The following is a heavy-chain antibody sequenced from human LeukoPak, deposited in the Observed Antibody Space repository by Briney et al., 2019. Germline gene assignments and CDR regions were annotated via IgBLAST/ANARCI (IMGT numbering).Heavy chain of an antibody. CDR3: ARTTTVTTDYFDY. Sequence: ASVKVSCKASGYTFTGYYMHWVRQAPGQGLEWMGWISAYNGNTNYAQKLQGRVTMTTDTSTSTAYMELRSLRSDDTAVYYCARTTTVTTDYFDYWGQGTLVTVSS. CDR2: ISAYNGNT. CDR1: GYTFTGYY. V-gene: IGHV1-18*04. D-gene: IGHD4-17*01. J-gene: IGHJ4*02.